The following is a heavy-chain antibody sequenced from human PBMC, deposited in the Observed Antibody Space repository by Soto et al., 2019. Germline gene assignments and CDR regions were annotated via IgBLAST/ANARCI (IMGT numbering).Heavy chain of an antibody. CDR3: AKGGVVITEVDY. V-gene: IGHV3-23*01. Sequence: LRLSCAASGFTFSSYAMSWVRQAPGKGLEWVSAISGSGGSTYYADSVKGRFTISRDNSKNTLYLQMNSLRAEDTAVYYCAKGGVVITEVDYWGQGTLVTVSS. CDR1: GFTFSSYA. D-gene: IGHD3-22*01. J-gene: IGHJ4*02. CDR2: ISGSGGST.